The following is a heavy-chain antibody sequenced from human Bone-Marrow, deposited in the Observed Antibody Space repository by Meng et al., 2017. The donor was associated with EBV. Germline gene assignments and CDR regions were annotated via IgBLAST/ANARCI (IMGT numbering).Heavy chain of an antibody. D-gene: IGHD2-2*01. Sequence: HASRYGLATPYPTLSLTCAVSGGSISSGGYSGSWIRQPPGKGLEWIGYIYHSGSTYYHPSLKSRVTISVDRSKNQFSLKLSSVTAADTAVYYCASSDCSSTSCYPRYWGQGTLVTVSS. V-gene: IGHV4-30-2*01. CDR1: GGSISSGGYS. CDR3: ASSDCSSTSCYPRY. J-gene: IGHJ4*02. CDR2: IYHSGST.